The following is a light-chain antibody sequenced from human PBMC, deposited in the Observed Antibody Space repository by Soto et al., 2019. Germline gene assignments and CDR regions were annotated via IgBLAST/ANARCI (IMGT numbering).Light chain of an antibody. CDR2: DAS. V-gene: IGKV3-15*01. CDR3: QQYTYWVS. Sequence: EIVMTQSPVTLSLSPGETATLSCRASQTIRTTLAWYQQQAGQAPRLLIYDASTRATGIPARFSGSGSGTEFTVTISSLQSEDFAVYYCQQYTYWVSFGGGTQVEIE. CDR1: QTIRTT. J-gene: IGKJ4*01.